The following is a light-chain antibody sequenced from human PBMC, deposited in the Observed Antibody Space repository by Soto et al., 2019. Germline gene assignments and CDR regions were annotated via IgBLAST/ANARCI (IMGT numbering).Light chain of an antibody. Sequence: QSALTQPASVSGSPGQSLSISCTGASSDVGRYNLVSWYQQYPGQAPKLMIYEVSKRPSGVSHRFSGSRSGNTASLTISGLQAEDEADYYCRSYAGSDYFFGTGTKLTVL. CDR2: EVS. CDR1: SSDVGRYNL. CDR3: RSYAGSDYF. V-gene: IGLV2-23*02. J-gene: IGLJ1*01.